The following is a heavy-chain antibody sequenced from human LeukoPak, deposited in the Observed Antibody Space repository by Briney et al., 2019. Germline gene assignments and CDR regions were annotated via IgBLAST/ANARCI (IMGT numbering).Heavy chain of an antibody. CDR1: GGSFSGYY. V-gene: IGHV4-34*01. D-gene: IGHD2-15*01. CDR2: INHSGST. Sequence: KTSETLSLTCAVYGGSFSGYYWSWIRQPPGKGLEWIGEINHSGSTNYNPSLKSRVTISVDTSKNQFSLKLSSVTAADTAVYYCARGRRAGDIVVVVAAEAGFDYWGQGTLVTVSS. J-gene: IGHJ4*02. CDR3: ARGRRAGDIVVVVAAEAGFDY.